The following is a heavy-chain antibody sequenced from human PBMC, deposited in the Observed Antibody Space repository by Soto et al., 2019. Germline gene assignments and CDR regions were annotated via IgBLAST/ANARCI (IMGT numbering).Heavy chain of an antibody. CDR1: GGTFSSYS. J-gene: IGHJ5*02. Sequence: SVKVSCKASGGTFSSYSISWVLQAPGQGLEWMGGIIPIFGTANYAQKFQGRVTITADESTSTAYMELSSLRSEDTAVYYCARGDSSSWPENWFDPWGQGTLVTVSS. CDR3: ARGDSSSWPENWFDP. D-gene: IGHD6-13*01. V-gene: IGHV1-69*13. CDR2: IIPIFGTA.